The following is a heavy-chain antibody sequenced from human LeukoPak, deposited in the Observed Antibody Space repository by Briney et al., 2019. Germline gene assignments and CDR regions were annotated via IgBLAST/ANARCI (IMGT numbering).Heavy chain of an antibody. V-gene: IGHV4-39*01. CDR2: IYYSGNT. CDR3: ARPRQGDYYFDY. Sequence: SETLSLTCTVSGGSISSSSYYWGWIRQPPGKGLEWNGSIYYSGNTYYNPSLKSRVTISVDTSKNQFSLKLSSVTAADTAVYYCARPRQGDYYFDYWGQGTLVTVSS. J-gene: IGHJ4*02. D-gene: IGHD2-21*02. CDR1: GGSISSSSYY.